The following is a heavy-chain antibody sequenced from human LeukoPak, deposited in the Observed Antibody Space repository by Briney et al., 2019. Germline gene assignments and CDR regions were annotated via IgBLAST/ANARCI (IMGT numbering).Heavy chain of an antibody. CDR2: IRSSTSTI. D-gene: IGHD3-10*01. Sequence: GGSLRLSCSASGFDFSYFNMNWVRQAPGKGLEWVSYIRSSTSTIYYADSVKGRFTIFRDNAKNSLYLQMNSLRAEDTAVYYCARYSWFGELFGYYGMDVWGQGTTVTVSS. CDR3: ARYSWFGELFGYYGMDV. V-gene: IGHV3-48*01. CDR1: GFDFSYFN. J-gene: IGHJ6*02.